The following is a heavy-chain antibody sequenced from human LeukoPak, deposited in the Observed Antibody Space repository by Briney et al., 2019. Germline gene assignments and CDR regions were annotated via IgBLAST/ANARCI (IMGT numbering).Heavy chain of an antibody. Sequence: SETLSLTCAVYGGSFRGYYWNWIRQPPGKGLESIAEINHSGRTIYNPSLRSRVTISVDTSKNQFSLKLSSVTAADTAMYYCAREGDTTVRWLDPWGQGMLVTVSS. J-gene: IGHJ5*02. CDR1: GGSFRGYY. CDR2: INHSGRT. D-gene: IGHD1-1*01. V-gene: IGHV4-34*01. CDR3: AREGDTTVRWLDP.